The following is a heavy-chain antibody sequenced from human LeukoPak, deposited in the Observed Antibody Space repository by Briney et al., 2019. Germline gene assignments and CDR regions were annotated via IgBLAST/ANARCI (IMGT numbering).Heavy chain of an antibody. J-gene: IGHJ4*02. CDR3: ARERGVGYVWGSYRYFDY. D-gene: IGHD3-16*02. CDR2: IIPIFVTA. Sequence: SVKVSCKASGGTFSSYAISWVRQAPGQGLEWMGGIIPIFVTANYAQKFQGRVTITADKPTSTAYMELSSLRSEDTAVYYCARERGVGYVWGSYRYFDYWGQGTLVTVSS. V-gene: IGHV1-69*06. CDR1: GGTFSSYA.